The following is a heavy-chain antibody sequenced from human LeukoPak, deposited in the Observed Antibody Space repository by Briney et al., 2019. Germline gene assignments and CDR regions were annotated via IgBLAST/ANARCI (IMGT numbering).Heavy chain of an antibody. D-gene: IGHD6-6*01. CDR1: GYTFTNYY. J-gene: IGHJ4*02. Sequence: VASVKVSCKASGYTFTNYYMHWVRQAPGQGLEWVGIINPRSGSTSYAQKFQGRVTMTRDTSTSTVYMELSSLRSEDTAVYYCARVDSTSSHDCWGQGTPVTVSS. V-gene: IGHV1-46*01. CDR3: ARVDSTSSHDC. CDR2: INPRSGST.